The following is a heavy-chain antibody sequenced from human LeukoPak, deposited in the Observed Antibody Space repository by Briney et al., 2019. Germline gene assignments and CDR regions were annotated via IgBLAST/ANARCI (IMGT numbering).Heavy chain of an antibody. V-gene: IGHV3-30-3*01. CDR2: IPYDGSNK. CDR1: GFTFSSYA. J-gene: IGHJ4*02. Sequence: PGRSLRLSCAASGFTFSSYAMHWVRQAPGKGLEWVAVIPYDGSNKYYADSVKGRFTISRDNSKNTLYLQMNSLRAEDTAVYYCARGADDSSGYRLDYWGQGTLVTVSS. D-gene: IGHD3-22*01. CDR3: ARGADDSSGYRLDY.